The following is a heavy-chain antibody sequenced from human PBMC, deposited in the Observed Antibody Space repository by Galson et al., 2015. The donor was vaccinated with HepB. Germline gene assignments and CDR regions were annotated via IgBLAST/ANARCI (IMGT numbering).Heavy chain of an antibody. Sequence: CAISGDSVSSSTAAWNWIRQSPSRGLEWLGRTYYRSKWYNDYAVSVKSRITINPDTSKNQFSLQLSSVTPDATAVYYCARDSFYDNTGYPVPRNFGVDVWGQATTVTVSS. CDR3: ARDSFYDNTGYPVPRNFGVDV. J-gene: IGHJ6*02. CDR1: GDSVSSSTAA. V-gene: IGHV6-1*01. D-gene: IGHD3-22*01. CDR2: TYYRSKWYN.